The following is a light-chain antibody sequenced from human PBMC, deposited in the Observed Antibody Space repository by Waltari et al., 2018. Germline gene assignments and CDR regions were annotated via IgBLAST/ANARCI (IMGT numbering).Light chain of an antibody. CDR2: GAS. Sequence: EIVLTQSPGTLSLSPGERATLSCRASQSVRSNYLAWYQQKPGQAPRLLIYGASSRATGIPDRFSGSGAGTDVTLTISRLEPEDVAVYYCQHYDSALITFGQGTRLEIK. V-gene: IGKV3-20*01. CDR3: QHYDSALIT. CDR1: QSVRSNY. J-gene: IGKJ5*01.